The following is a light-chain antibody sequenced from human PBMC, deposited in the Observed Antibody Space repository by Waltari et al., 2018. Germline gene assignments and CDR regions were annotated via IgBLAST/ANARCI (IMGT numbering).Light chain of an antibody. CDR2: VNSDCSH. J-gene: IGLJ3*02. Sequence: ASLGASVKLTCTLSGGHSNYSIACHQQQPQKGPRYLMKVNSDCSHIKGDGIPDRFSGSSSGAERYLTISSLQSEDEADYYCQTGGFGIWVFGGGTKLTVL. V-gene: IGLV4-69*01. CDR1: GGHSNYS. CDR3: QTGGFGIWV.